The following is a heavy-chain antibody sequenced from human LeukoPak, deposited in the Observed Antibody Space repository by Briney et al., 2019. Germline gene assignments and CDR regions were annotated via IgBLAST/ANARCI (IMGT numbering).Heavy chain of an antibody. Sequence: ASVKVSCKASGYTFTDYYMHWVRQAPGQGLERMGWINPNTGVTSYAQNFQGRDTMTRDTSINTSYMELSRLTSDDTAVYYCARERWLVPGYGGQGTLVTVSS. D-gene: IGHD6-19*01. CDR1: GYTFTDYY. CDR3: ARERWLVPGY. J-gene: IGHJ4*02. V-gene: IGHV1-2*02. CDR2: INPNTGVT.